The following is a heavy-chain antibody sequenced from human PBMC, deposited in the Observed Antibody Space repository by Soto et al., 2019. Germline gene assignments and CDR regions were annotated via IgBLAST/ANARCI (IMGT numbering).Heavy chain of an antibody. J-gene: IGHJ6*02. CDR3: AKDEGRFLRNYFNYGIDV. Sequence: WWSLRLSCSASVFDFSDHGMHWFRQAPGEGLEWVTVISYDGTAKYYKESVKGRFTTSRDNSKKTLYLQIDSLRVEDTAVYYCAKDEGRFLRNYFNYGIDVWGLGTTVTVSS. CDR1: VFDFSDHG. CDR2: ISYDGTAK. V-gene: IGHV3-33*03. D-gene: IGHD3-3*01.